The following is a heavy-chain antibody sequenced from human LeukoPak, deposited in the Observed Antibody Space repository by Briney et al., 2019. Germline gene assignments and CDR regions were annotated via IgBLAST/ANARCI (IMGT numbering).Heavy chain of an antibody. V-gene: IGHV4-59*01. Sequence: PSETLSLTRTVSGGSISSYYWSWIRQPPGKGLEWIGYIYYSGSTNYNPSLKSRVTISVDTSKNQFSLKLSSVTAADTAVYYCASQSWDSSGYYFDYWGQGTLVTVSS. CDR1: GGSISSYY. CDR2: IYYSGST. CDR3: ASQSWDSSGYYFDY. J-gene: IGHJ4*02. D-gene: IGHD3-22*01.